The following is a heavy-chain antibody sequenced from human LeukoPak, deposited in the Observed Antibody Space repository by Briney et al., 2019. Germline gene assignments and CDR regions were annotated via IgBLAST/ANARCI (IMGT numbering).Heavy chain of an antibody. Sequence: PGGSLRLSCAASGFTFDNYAMTWVRQAPGKGLEWVSAIRLSDGYTYYADSVQGRFIISRDTSENTVSLQMNSLTGDDTALYYCARVAGSYSIRPFDFWGQGTVVIVSS. D-gene: IGHD1-26*01. V-gene: IGHV3-23*01. CDR2: IRLSDGYT. CDR1: GFTFDNYA. CDR3: ARVAGSYSIRPFDF. J-gene: IGHJ4*02.